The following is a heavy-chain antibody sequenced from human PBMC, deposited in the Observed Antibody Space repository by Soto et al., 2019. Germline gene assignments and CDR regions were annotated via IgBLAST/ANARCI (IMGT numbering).Heavy chain of an antibody. J-gene: IGHJ4*02. V-gene: IGHV3-9*01. CDR1: GFTFDDYA. D-gene: IGHD5-18*01. CDR2: ISWNSGSI. CDR3: AKDTGPSPPVSVDTAMVSPY. Sequence: PGGSLRLSCAASGFTFDDYAMHWVRQAPGKGLEWASGISWNSGSIGYADSVKGRFTISRDNAKNSLYLQMNSLRAEDTALYYCAKDTGPSPPVSVDTAMVSPYWGQGTLVTVSS.